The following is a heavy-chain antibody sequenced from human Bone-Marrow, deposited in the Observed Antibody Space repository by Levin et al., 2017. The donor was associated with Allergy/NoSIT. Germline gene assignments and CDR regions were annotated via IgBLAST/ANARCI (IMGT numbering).Heavy chain of an antibody. CDR2: ISSSGSTI. CDR1: GFTFSDYY. CDR3: AREDHYYGMDV. Sequence: GESLKISCAASGFTFSDYYMSWIRQAPGKGLEWVSYISSSGSTIYYADSVKGRFTISRDNAKNSLYLQMNSLRAEDTAVYYCAREDHYYGMDVWGQGTTVTVSS. V-gene: IGHV3-11*01. J-gene: IGHJ6*02.